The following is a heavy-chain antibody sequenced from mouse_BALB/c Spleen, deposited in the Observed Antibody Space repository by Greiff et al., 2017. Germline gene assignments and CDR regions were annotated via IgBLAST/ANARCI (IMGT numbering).Heavy chain of an antibody. CDR1: GFTFSSFG. V-gene: IGHV5-17*02. CDR2: ISSGSSTI. Sequence: EVKLMESGGGLVQPGGSRKLSCAASGFTFSSFGMHWVRQAPEKGLEWVAYISSGSSTIYYADTVKGRFTISRDNPKNTLFLQMTRLRSEDTAMYYGARRPGSSDPYYFDYWGQGTTRTVAA. J-gene: IGHJ2*01. D-gene: IGHD1-1*01. CDR3: ARRPGSSDPYYFDY.